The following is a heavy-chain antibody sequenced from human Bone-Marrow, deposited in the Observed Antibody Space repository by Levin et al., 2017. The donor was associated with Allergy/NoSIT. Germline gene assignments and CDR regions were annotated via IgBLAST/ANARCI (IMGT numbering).Heavy chain of an antibody. CDR1: GFTFSSSA. CDR3: AAVGEYCSGGSCAGRPSDY. CDR2: IVVGSGNT. D-gene: IGHD2-15*01. V-gene: IGHV1-58*01. J-gene: IGHJ4*02. Sequence: ASVKVSCKASGFTFSSSAVQWVRQARGQRLEWIGWIVVGSGNTNYAQKFQERVSITRDMSTSTAHMELSSLRSEDTAVYYCAAVGEYCSGGSCAGRPSDYWGQGTLVTVAS.